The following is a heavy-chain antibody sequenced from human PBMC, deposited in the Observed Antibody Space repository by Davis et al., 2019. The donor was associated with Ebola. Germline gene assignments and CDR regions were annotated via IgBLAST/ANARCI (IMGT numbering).Heavy chain of an antibody. CDR3: ARNPVPVAGYYFDY. V-gene: IGHV4-39*07. CDR2: IYYSGST. CDR1: GGSISSSSYY. J-gene: IGHJ4*02. Sequence: MPAGSLRLSCTVSGGSISSSSYYWGWIRQPPGKGREGIGSIYYSGSTYYNPSLKSRVTISVDKSKNQFSLKLSSVTAADTAVYYCARNPVPVAGYYFDYWGQGTLVTVSS. D-gene: IGHD6-19*01.